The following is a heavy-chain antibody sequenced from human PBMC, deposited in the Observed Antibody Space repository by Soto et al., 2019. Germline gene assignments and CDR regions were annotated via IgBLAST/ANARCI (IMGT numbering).Heavy chain of an antibody. Sequence: EVQLLESGGGLVQPGGSLRLSCAASGFTFNTYVMNWVRQAPGKGLEWVSTISYSADKTHYADSVKGRFTISRDNSRDTLFLKMNSLRADVAAVYYCARRARTATTNWGAFDVWGQGTMVTVSS. D-gene: IGHD1-7*01. CDR3: ARRARTATTNWGAFDV. V-gene: IGHV3-23*01. CDR1: GFTFNTYV. J-gene: IGHJ3*01. CDR2: ISYSADKT.